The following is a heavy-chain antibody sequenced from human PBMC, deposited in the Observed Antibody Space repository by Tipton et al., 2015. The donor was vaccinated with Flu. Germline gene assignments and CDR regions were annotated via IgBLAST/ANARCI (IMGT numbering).Heavy chain of an antibody. CDR2: VSRTGST. Sequence: TLSLTCAVSGDSISSDFYWAWIRQFPGKGLEWIGTVSRTGSTIYNPSLKSRVTISIDTSKNQFSLNMRSVTAADMAVYCCARRDYSNYVSDPKSWFDPWGQGTPVAVSS. CDR3: ARRDYSNYVSDPKSWFDP. V-gene: IGHV4-38-2*01. CDR1: GDSISSDFY. J-gene: IGHJ5*02. D-gene: IGHD4-11*01.